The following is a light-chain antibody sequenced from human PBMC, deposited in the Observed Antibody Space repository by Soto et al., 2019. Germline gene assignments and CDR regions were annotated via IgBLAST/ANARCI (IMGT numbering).Light chain of an antibody. J-gene: IGLJ2*01. V-gene: IGLV2-14*01. CDR2: DVS. CDR1: SIDVGGYNY. Sequence: QSALTQPASVSGSPGQSITISCTGTSIDVGGYNYVSWYQQHPGKAPKLMIYDVSNRPSGVSNRFSGSKSGNTASLTISGLQAEDEADYYCSSYTSSSTLVFGGGTKVIVL. CDR3: SSYTSSSTLV.